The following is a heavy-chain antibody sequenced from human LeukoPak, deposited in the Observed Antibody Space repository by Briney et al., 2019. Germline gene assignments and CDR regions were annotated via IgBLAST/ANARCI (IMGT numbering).Heavy chain of an antibody. J-gene: IGHJ5*02. CDR2: IHSGDSTT. Sequence: GGSLRLSCAASGFTFRSHSMNWVRQAPRKGLEWISYIHSGDSTTYYADSVKGRFTISRDNSKNTLYLQTNSLRAEDTAVYYCAKDPEDYGDYGWFDPWGQGTLVTVSS. D-gene: IGHD4-17*01. V-gene: IGHV3-48*01. CDR3: AKDPEDYGDYGWFDP. CDR1: GFTFRSHS.